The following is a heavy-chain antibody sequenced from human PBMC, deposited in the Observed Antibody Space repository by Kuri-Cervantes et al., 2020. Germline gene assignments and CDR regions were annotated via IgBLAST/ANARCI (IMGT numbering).Heavy chain of an antibody. CDR2: IIPIFGTA. Sequence: SVKVSCKASGGTFSSYAISWVRQAPGQGLEWMGGIIPIFGTANYAQKFQGRVTITTDESTSTAYMELGSLRSEDTAVYYCARALVSASHPRLYYFDYWGQGTLVTVSS. CDR1: GGTFSSYA. D-gene: IGHD6-25*01. J-gene: IGHJ4*02. CDR3: ARALVSASHPRLYYFDY. V-gene: IGHV1-69*05.